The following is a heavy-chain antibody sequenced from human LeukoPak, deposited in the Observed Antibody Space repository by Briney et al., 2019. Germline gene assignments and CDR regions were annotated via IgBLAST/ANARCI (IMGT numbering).Heavy chain of an antibody. D-gene: IGHD6-19*01. CDR2: ISYDGSNK. CDR3: ARDLAGSGWYVDN. Sequence: GGSLRLSCAASGFIFSTYTMHWVRQAPGKGLEWVAVISYDGSNKYYADSVKGRFTISRDNSKNTLYLQMNSLRAEDTAVYYCARDLAGSGWYVDNWGQGTLVTVSS. J-gene: IGHJ4*02. CDR1: GFIFSTYT. V-gene: IGHV3-30-3*01.